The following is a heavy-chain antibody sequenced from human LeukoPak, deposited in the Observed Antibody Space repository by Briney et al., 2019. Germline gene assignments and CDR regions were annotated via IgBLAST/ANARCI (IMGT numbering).Heavy chain of an antibody. Sequence: GGSLRLSCAASGFTFSSYAMHWVRQAPGKGLEWVAVISYDGSNKYYADSVKGRFTISRDNSKNTLYLQMNSPRAEDTAVYYCARDLATDTHGPFDYWGQGTLVTVSS. J-gene: IGHJ4*02. CDR3: ARDLATDTHGPFDY. CDR2: ISYDGSNK. CDR1: GFTFSSYA. D-gene: IGHD4-17*01. V-gene: IGHV3-30-3*01.